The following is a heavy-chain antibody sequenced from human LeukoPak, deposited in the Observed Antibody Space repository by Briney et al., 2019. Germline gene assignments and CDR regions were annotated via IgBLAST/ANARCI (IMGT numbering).Heavy chain of an antibody. V-gene: IGHV3-21*01. Sequence: GGSLRLSCASSGFTFSTYSMSWVRQAPGKGLEWVSYISRSASSIYYADSVKGRFTTSRDNAKNSLYLQMNSLRAEDTAIDFWARNDYGDYGIDYWGEGTLVTVSS. CDR1: GFTFSTYS. CDR2: ISRSASSI. D-gene: IGHD4-17*01. J-gene: IGHJ4*02. CDR3: ARNDYGDYGIDY.